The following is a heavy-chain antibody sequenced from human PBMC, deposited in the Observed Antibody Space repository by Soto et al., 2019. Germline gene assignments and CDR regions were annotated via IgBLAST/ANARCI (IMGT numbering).Heavy chain of an antibody. CDR3: TRDLSSCSSARCYSYYYGMDV. J-gene: IGHJ6*02. CDR2: INSDGSRT. Sequence: EVQLVESGGGLVQPGGSLRLSCSASGFNFSRYWTHWVRQVPGRGLVWVSHINSDGSRTTYADSVKGRFTISRDNDKNTLYLQMNSLRAEDTAVYYCTRDLSSCSSARCYSYYYGMDVWGQGTTVTVSS. CDR1: GFNFSRYW. V-gene: IGHV3-74*01. D-gene: IGHD2-2*01.